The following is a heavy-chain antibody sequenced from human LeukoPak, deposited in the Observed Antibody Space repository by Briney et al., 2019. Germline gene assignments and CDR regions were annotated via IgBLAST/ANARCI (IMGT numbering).Heavy chain of an antibody. CDR2: ISGSGGST. CDR1: GFTFSTYA. J-gene: IGHJ4*02. D-gene: IGHD3-22*01. Sequence: PGGSLRLSCATSGFTFSTYAMTWVRQAPGKGLEWVSGISGSGGSTYYADSVKGRFTFSRDNSKNTLYVQMNNLRAEDTAVYYCAKRSYYDSSGYYFDYWGQGTLVTVSS. CDR3: AKRSYYDSSGYYFDY. V-gene: IGHV3-23*01.